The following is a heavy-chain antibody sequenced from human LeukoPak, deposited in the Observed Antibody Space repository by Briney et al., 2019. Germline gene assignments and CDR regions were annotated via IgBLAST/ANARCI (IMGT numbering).Heavy chain of an antibody. J-gene: IGHJ3*02. D-gene: IGHD5-18*01. V-gene: IGHV3-33*01. CDR1: GFTFSSYG. CDR2: IWYGGSNK. Sequence: PGRSLRLSCAASGFTFSSYGMHWVRQAPGKGLEWVAVIWYGGSNKYYADSVKGRFTISRDNSKNTLYLQMNSLRAEDTAVYYCARDGGYSYGCAYDIWGQGTMVTVSS. CDR3: ARDGGYSYGCAYDI.